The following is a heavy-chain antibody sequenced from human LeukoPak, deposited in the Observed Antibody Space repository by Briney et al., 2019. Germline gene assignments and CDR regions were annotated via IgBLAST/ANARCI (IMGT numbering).Heavy chain of an antibody. V-gene: IGHV3-21*01. Sequence: GGSLRLSCAASGFTFSSYAMHWVRQAPGKGLEWVSSISSSSSYIYYADSVKGRFTISRDNAKNSLYLQMNSLRAEDTAVYYCARDAGDYVWGSYRYLDYWGQGTLVTVSS. D-gene: IGHD3-16*02. CDR1: GFTFSSYA. J-gene: IGHJ4*02. CDR2: ISSSSSYI. CDR3: ARDAGDYVWGSYRYLDY.